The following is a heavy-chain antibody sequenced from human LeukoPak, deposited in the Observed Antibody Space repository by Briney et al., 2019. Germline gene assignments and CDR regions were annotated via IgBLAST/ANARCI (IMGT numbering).Heavy chain of an antibody. CDR1: SGSISSGSYF. J-gene: IGHJ3*02. CDR2: IYTSGST. CDR3: ARDVYYYDRSAFDI. Sequence: PSQTLSLTCTVSSGSISSGSYFWSWIRQPAGKGLEWIGRIYTSGSTNYNPSLKSRVTISMDTSKNQFSLKLSSVTAADTAVYYCARDVYYYDRSAFDIWGQGTMVTVSS. D-gene: IGHD3-22*01. V-gene: IGHV4-61*02.